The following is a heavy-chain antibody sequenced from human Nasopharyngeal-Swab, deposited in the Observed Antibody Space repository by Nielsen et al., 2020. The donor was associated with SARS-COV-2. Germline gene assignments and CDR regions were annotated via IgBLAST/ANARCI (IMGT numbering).Heavy chain of an antibody. CDR1: GYTFINYG. CDR3: ARKRGEQWLSQFDY. Sequence: ASVTVSCKASGYTFINYGITWVRQAPGQGLEWMGWSSAYNSNTNYAQKFQGRVTMTTDTSTNTAYMELRSLRSDDTAVYYCARKRGEQWLSQFDYWGQGTLVTVSS. CDR2: SSAYNSNT. D-gene: IGHD6-19*01. V-gene: IGHV1-18*01. J-gene: IGHJ4*02.